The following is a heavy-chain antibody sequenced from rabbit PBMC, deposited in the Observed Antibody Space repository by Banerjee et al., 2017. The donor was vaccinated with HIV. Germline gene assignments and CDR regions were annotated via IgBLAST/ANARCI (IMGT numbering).Heavy chain of an antibody. CDR2: IYTGSGST. J-gene: IGHJ4*01. V-gene: IGHV1S45*01. CDR1: GFSFSSYC. Sequence: QEQLEESGGGLVQPEGSLTLTCTASGFSFSSYCMCWVRQAPGKGLEWIACIYTGSGSTYYASWAKGRFTISKTSSTTVTLQLNSLTAADTATYFCARLYAGYAGYGYPTYNLWGPGTLVTVS. D-gene: IGHD6-1*01. CDR3: ARLYAGYAGYGYPTYNL.